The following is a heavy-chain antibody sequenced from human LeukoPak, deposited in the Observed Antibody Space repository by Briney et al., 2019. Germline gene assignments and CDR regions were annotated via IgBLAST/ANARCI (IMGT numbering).Heavy chain of an antibody. J-gene: IGHJ4*02. CDR2: IKTDGSKE. Sequence: GGSLRLSCAASGFTFSGYWMTWVRQAPGKGLEWVANIKTDGSKEYYVDSVKGRFTISRDNAQNSLYLQMNSLRAEDTAVYYCARWNWFPDYWGQGTLVTVSS. D-gene: IGHD1-7*01. CDR1: GFTFSGYW. V-gene: IGHV3-7*01. CDR3: ARWNWFPDY.